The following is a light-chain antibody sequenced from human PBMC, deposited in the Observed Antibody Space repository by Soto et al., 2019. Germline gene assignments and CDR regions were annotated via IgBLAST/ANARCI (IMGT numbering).Light chain of an antibody. J-gene: IGLJ2*01. V-gene: IGLV2-8*01. Sequence: QSALTQPPSASGSPGQSVTISCTATSSDVGGYNFVSWYQQHPGKAPKLMIYEVSERPSGVPDRFSGSKSGNTASLTVSGLQAEDEADYYCSSYAGSNIVVFGGGTKLTVL. CDR2: EVS. CDR3: SSYAGSNIVV. CDR1: SSDVGGYNF.